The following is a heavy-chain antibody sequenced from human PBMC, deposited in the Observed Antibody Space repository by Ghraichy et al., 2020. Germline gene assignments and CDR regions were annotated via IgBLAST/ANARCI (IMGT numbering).Heavy chain of an antibody. D-gene: IGHD2-2*01. Sequence: ESLNISCTVSGDSLNNYYWSWIRQAPGKGLEWIGSIYHNGRTKYNHSLKSRVTMSVDTSKNQFSLSLTSVTAADTAVFYCARDQEWRASSSGFDPWGQGTLVSVSP. CDR2: IYHNGRT. CDR3: ARDQEWRASSSGFDP. V-gene: IGHV4-59*01. CDR1: GDSLNNYY. J-gene: IGHJ5*02.